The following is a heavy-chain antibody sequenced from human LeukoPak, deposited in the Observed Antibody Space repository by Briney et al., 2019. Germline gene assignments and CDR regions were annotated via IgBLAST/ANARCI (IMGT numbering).Heavy chain of an antibody. CDR2: IYSVGST. Sequence: PGGSLTLSCGASGFTVNSNYMAWVRQAPGKGLEWVALIYSVGSTHYSDSVRSRFTISRHNSNNTLYLQMRSLRPDDTAVYYCARDLRSCSGGGCYEYKWFDPWGQGTLVTVSS. CDR3: ARDLRSCSGGGCYEYKWFDP. V-gene: IGHV3-53*04. D-gene: IGHD2-15*01. J-gene: IGHJ5*02. CDR1: GFTVNSNY.